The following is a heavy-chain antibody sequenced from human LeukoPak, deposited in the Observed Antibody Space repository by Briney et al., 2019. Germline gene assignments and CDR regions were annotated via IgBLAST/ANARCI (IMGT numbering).Heavy chain of an antibody. D-gene: IGHD6-13*01. Sequence: SETLSLTCTVSGGSISSYYWSWIRQPPGKGLEWIGYIYYSGSTNYNPSLKSRVTISVDTSKNQFSLKLSSVTAADTAMYYCAKRIAAAGTAFDYWGQGTLVTVSS. J-gene: IGHJ4*02. V-gene: IGHV4-59*08. CDR3: AKRIAAAGTAFDY. CDR1: GGSISSYY. CDR2: IYYSGST.